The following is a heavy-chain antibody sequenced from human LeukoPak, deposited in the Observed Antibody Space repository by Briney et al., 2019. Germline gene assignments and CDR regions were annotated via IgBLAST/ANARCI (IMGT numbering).Heavy chain of an antibody. CDR1: GFSFSSYW. J-gene: IGHJ4*02. CDR3: ARDTAGNDY. Sequence: GGSLRLSCEASGFSFSSYWMSWVRQAPGKGLEWVANIKQDGSEKYYVDSVKGRFTISRDNAKNSLYLQMNSLRAEDTAVYYCARDTAGNDYWGQGTLVTVSS. CDR2: IKQDGSEK. D-gene: IGHD2-8*02. V-gene: IGHV3-7*01.